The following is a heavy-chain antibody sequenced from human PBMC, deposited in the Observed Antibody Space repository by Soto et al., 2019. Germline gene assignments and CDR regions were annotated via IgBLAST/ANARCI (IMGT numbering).Heavy chain of an antibody. D-gene: IGHD4-17*01. CDR3: VYRDFGDYFLHF. CDR2: IYWDDNE. J-gene: IGHJ4*02. Sequence: QITLKESGPTLVKPTQTLTLTCTFSGFSLTTQGVHVGWIRQPPGKALEWLALIYWDDNEVYSTSLKNRLTITKDTSKSQVVLTLATVDPVDTATYYCVYRDFGDYFLHFWGQGILVNVSS. CDR1: GFSLTTQGVH. V-gene: IGHV2-5*02.